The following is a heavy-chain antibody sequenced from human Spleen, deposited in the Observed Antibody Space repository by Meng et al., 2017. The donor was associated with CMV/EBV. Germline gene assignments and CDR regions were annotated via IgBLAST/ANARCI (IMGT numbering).Heavy chain of an antibody. Sequence: GESLKISCVASGFMFSGYGLHWVRQAPGKGLEYVSAISSNGGTTYYAESVKGRFTISRDNSKNTLYLQMGSLRAEDMAVYYCARRWDCWGQGTLVTVSS. CDR3: ARRWDC. CDR1: GFMFSGYG. CDR2: ISSNGGTT. V-gene: IGHV3-64*02. J-gene: IGHJ4*02.